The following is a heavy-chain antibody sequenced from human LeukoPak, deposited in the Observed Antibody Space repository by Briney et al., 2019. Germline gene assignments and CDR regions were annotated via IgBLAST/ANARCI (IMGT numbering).Heavy chain of an antibody. V-gene: IGHV4-4*07. D-gene: IGHD4-17*01. CDR3: ARNPTTVTSWYYYMDV. J-gene: IGHJ6*03. CDR2: IFSSGTT. Sequence: SETLSLTCTVSGGSINNYVLIWIRQPAGKRLEWIGRIFSSGTTNYNPSLKSRVTISVDTSKNQFSLKVSSVTAADTAVYYCARNPTTVTSWYYYMDVWGKGTTVTVSS. CDR1: GGSINNYV.